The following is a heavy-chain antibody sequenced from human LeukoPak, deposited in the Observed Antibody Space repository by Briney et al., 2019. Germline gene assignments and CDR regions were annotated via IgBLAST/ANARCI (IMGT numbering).Heavy chain of an antibody. D-gene: IGHD2-2*01. CDR3: AKSIAAMNFFDC. J-gene: IGHJ4*02. V-gene: IGHV3-33*06. Sequence: PGGSLRLSCAASGFTFSNYGMHWVRQAPGKGLEWVAVIWYGGSNKFYADSVKGRFTISRDNSRNTLYLQMNSLRAEDTAIYYCAKSIAAMNFFDCRGQGTLVTVSS. CDR2: IWYGGSNK. CDR1: GFTFSNYG.